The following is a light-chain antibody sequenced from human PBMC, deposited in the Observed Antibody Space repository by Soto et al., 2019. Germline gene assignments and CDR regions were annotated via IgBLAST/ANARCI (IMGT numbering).Light chain of an antibody. CDR3: QAWDRSTYV. V-gene: IGLV3-1*01. CDR1: KLGDKY. J-gene: IGLJ1*01. Sequence: SYELTQPPSVSVSPGQTATIPCSGDKLGDKYACWYQQKPGQSPVLLIYEDSRRPSGIPERFSSSHTGNTATLTISGAQALDEADYYCQAWDRSTYVFGTGTKLTV. CDR2: EDS.